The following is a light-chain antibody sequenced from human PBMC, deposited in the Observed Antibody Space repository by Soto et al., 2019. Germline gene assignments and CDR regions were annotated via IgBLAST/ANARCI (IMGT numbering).Light chain of an antibody. V-gene: IGKV3-11*01. Sequence: EIVLTQSPATLSLSPGERATLSCRASESISSYLAWYQQRPGQAPSLLIYDASNRATGIPARFSGSGSGTXXXXXXXXXXPEDXXXXXXXQRSKWPLTFGGGTKVEI. J-gene: IGKJ4*01. CDR3: XQRSKWPLT. CDR1: ESISSY. CDR2: DAS.